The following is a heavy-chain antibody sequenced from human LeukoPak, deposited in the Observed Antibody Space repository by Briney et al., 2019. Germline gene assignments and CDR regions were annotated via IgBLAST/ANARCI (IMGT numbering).Heavy chain of an antibody. J-gene: IGHJ4*02. D-gene: IGHD1-1*01. V-gene: IGHV3-30*18. CDR2: ISYHEVNK. CDR3: GKEGNWEVDY. Sequence: PGGSVRLSCVASGFTFNSYGMHWVRQAPGKGLEWVALISYHEVNKYYADSVKGRFTISRDNSKNMLYLQMNSLRPEDTAVYYCGKEGNWEVDYWGQGTLVSVSS. CDR1: GFTFNSYG.